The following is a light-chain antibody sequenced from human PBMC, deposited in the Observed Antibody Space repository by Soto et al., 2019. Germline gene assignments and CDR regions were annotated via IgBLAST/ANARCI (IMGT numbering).Light chain of an antibody. CDR1: QSISNF. CDR3: QQSYNTPRT. Sequence: DIQLTQSPSSLSASVGDRVTITCRASQSISNFLNWYQQRPGQAPKLLISSSSNVQSGVPSRFSGRGSGTDFTLTISGLQPEHAASYCCQQSYNTPRTFGQGTKGDIK. J-gene: IGKJ1*01. V-gene: IGKV1-39*01. CDR2: SSS.